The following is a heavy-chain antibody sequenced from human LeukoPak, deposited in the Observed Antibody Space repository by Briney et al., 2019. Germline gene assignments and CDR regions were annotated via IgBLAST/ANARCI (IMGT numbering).Heavy chain of an antibody. D-gene: IGHD3-3*01. CDR1: EFTFTNFW. J-gene: IGHJ6*02. CDR2: INHSGST. CDR3: ARGLLYYDFWSGCYYYYGMDV. V-gene: IGHV4-34*01. Sequence: GSLRLSCAASEFTFTNFWMSWVRQAPGKGLEWIGEINHSGSTNYNPSLRSRVTISVDTSKNQFSLKLSSVTAADTAVYYCARGLLYYDFWSGCYYYYGMDVWGQGTTVTVSS.